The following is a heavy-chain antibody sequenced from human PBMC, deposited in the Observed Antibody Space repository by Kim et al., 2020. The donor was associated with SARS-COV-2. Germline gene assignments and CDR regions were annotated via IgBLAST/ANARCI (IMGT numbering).Heavy chain of an antibody. CDR3: AKDMGGVTHPYYDILTGYRPVDAFDI. V-gene: IGHV3-9*01. CDR1: GFTFDDYA. Sequence: GGSLRLSCAASGFTFDDYAMHWVRQAPGKGLEWVSGISWNSGSIGYADSVKGRFTISRDNAKNSLYLQMNSLRAEDTALYYCAKDMGGVTHPYYDILTGYRPVDAFDICGQGTMVTVSS. D-gene: IGHD3-9*01. CDR2: ISWNSGSI. J-gene: IGHJ3*02.